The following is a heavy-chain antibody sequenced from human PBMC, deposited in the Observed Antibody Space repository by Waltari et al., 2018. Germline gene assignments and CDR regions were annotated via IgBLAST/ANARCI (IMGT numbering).Heavy chain of an antibody. CDR3: ARDTAVAGTRSYYYYMDV. CDR1: GGTFSSYA. Sequence: QVQLVQSGAEVKKPGSSVKVSCKASGGTFSSYAISWVRQAPGQGLEWMGGIIPIFGTANYAQKFQGRVTITTDESTSTAYMELSSLRSEDTAVYYCARDTAVAGTRSYYYYMDVWGKGTTVTVSS. V-gene: IGHV1-69*05. CDR2: IIPIFGTA. D-gene: IGHD6-19*01. J-gene: IGHJ6*03.